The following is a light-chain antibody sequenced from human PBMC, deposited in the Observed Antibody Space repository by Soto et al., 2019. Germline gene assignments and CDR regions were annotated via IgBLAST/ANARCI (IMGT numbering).Light chain of an antibody. CDR2: RIS. CDR1: QSLVHSDGNTY. Sequence: IVMTQTPLSSPVTLGQPASISCRSSQSLVHSDGNTYLSWFQQRPGQPPRLLIYRISNRFPGVPDRFSGSGAGTDFTLQISRVEAEDVGVFYCMQATQYPYTFGQGTKLEIK. CDR3: MQATQYPYT. J-gene: IGKJ2*01. V-gene: IGKV2-24*01.